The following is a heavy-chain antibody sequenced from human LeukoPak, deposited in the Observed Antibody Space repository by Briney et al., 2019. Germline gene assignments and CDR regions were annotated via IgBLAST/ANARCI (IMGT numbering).Heavy chain of an antibody. J-gene: IGHJ3*02. V-gene: IGHV3-23*01. Sequence: GGSLRLSCAASGFTFSSYGMSWVRQAPGKGLEWVSAISGSGGSTYYADSVKGRFTISRDNSKNMLYLQMNSLRAEDTAIYYCAKGTGPFDIWGQGTMVTVSS. D-gene: IGHD1-14*01. CDR1: GFTFSSYG. CDR3: AKGTGPFDI. CDR2: ISGSGGST.